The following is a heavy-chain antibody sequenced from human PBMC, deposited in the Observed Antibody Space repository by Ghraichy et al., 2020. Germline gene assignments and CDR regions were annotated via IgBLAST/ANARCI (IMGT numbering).Heavy chain of an antibody. Sequence: GGSLRLSCAASGFTFSNYDMHWVRQPTGKGLEWVSAIGTAGDTYYPGSVKGRFTISRENAKNSLYLQMNSLRADDTAVYYCAGGVGGRLELYYWGQGTLVSVSS. CDR3: AGGVGGRLELYY. V-gene: IGHV3-13*01. J-gene: IGHJ4*02. CDR2: IGTAGDT. CDR1: GFTFSNYD. D-gene: IGHD3-16*01.